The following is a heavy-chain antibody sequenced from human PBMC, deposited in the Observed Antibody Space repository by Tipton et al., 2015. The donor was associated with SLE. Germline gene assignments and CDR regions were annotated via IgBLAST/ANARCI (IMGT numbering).Heavy chain of an antibody. Sequence: TLSLTCTVSGGSISSYYWSWIRQPPGKGLEWIGYIYYSGSTYYNPSLKSRVTISVDTSKNQFSLKLSSVTAADTAVYYCARGGRTFYYYYYGMDVWGQGTTVTVSS. CDR2: IYYSGST. CDR3: ARGGRTFYYYYYGMDV. CDR1: GGSISSYY. J-gene: IGHJ6*02. V-gene: IGHV4-59*07. D-gene: IGHD2-15*01.